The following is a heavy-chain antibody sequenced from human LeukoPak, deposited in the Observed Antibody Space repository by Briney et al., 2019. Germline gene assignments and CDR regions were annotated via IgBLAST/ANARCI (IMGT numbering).Heavy chain of an antibody. Sequence: GGSLRLSCAASGLTFSGSWMHWVRQAPGKGLFWVSLINPGGSSTTYADSVKGRFTISRDNAKNTLYLQMNSLRVEDTAVYYCARDGGRAAAYYYYYGMDVWGKGTTVTVSS. CDR3: ARDGGRAAAYYYYYGMDV. J-gene: IGHJ6*04. V-gene: IGHV3-74*01. CDR1: GLTFSGSW. CDR2: INPGGSST. D-gene: IGHD6-13*01.